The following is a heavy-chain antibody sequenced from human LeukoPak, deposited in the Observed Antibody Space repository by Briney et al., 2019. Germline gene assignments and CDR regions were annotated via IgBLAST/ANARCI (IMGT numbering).Heavy chain of an antibody. CDR2: IYHSGST. J-gene: IGHJ6*03. CDR3: ARRFWGASYYYYYYMDV. CDR1: GYSISSGYY. D-gene: IGHD3-16*01. V-gene: IGHV4-38-2*02. Sequence: SETLSLTCTVSGYSISSGYYWGWIRQPPGKGLEWIGSIYHSGSTYYNPSLKSRVTISVDTSKNQFSLKLSSVTAADTAVYYCARRFWGASYYYYYYMDVWGKGTTVTISS.